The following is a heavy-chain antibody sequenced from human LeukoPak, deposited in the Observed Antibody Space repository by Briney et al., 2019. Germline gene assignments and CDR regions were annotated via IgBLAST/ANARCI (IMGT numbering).Heavy chain of an antibody. CDR1: GGSISSSSYY. Sequence: SETLSLTCTVSGGSISSSSYYWGWIRQPPGKGLEWIGSMHYSVSTYYNPSLKSRVTISVDMSKTQFSLKLTSVTAADTAVYYCASNWNYAWPFDYWGQGTLVTVSS. V-gene: IGHV4-39*01. D-gene: IGHD1-7*01. CDR2: MHYSVST. CDR3: ASNWNYAWPFDY. J-gene: IGHJ4*02.